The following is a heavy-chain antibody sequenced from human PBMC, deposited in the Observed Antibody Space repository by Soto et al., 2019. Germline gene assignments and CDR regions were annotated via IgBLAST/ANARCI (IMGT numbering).Heavy chain of an antibody. Sequence: GGSLRLSRASSRSTFSSYAVSWFPQSAGKRPEWISSISGSGSTIYYADSVKGRFTISRDNSKNTLYLQMSSLRAEDTAVYYCAKVFYYYDSSGYYYFDYWGQGTLVTVSS. CDR1: RSTFSSYA. V-gene: IGHV3-23*01. CDR2: ISGSGSTI. D-gene: IGHD3-22*01. J-gene: IGHJ4*02. CDR3: AKVFYYYDSSGYYYFDY.